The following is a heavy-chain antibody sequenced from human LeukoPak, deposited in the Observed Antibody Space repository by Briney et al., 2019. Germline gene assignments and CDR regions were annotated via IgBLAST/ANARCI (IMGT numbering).Heavy chain of an antibody. CDR1: GGSLSGYY. J-gene: IGHJ4*02. V-gene: IGHV4-34*01. D-gene: IGHD4-17*01. Sequence: AETVSLTHAVYGGSLSGYYWRWNRQPAAKGGEGVGEINHSGSSIHHPSLKSRIPISLNTSKDQFPLMPRAVTPEGTAEYYFARVLHGDYVWYFDYWGQGTLVTVSS. CDR3: ARVLHGDYVWYFDY. CDR2: INHSGSS.